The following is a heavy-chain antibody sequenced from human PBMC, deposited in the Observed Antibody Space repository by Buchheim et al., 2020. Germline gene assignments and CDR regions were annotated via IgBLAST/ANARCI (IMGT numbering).Heavy chain of an antibody. Sequence: EVQLVDSGGGFVQPGGSLRLSCAASGFSFGDYWMSWVRQAPGKGLEWVANIKRDGGERQYVDSVKGRFTISRDNARNSLYLQMDSVRVEDTAVYYCARDGGCSGRNCNPKWDFDYWGQGTL. CDR1: GFSFGDYW. J-gene: IGHJ4*02. V-gene: IGHV3-7*01. D-gene: IGHD2-15*01. CDR2: IKRDGGER. CDR3: ARDGGCSGRNCNPKWDFDY.